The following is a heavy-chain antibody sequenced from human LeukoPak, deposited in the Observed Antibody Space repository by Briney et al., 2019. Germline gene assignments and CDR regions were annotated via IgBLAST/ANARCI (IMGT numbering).Heavy chain of an antibody. V-gene: IGHV4-59*12. CDR1: GGSISSYY. CDR2: ISDIGSI. CDR3: ARGRWFDAFDI. J-gene: IGHJ3*02. Sequence: SETLSLTCTVSGGSISSYYWSWIRQPPGKGLEWIAYISDIGSINYNPSLKSRVTISVDTSKNQFSLKLSSVTAADTAVYYCARGRWFDAFDIWGQGTMVTVSS. D-gene: IGHD3-10*01.